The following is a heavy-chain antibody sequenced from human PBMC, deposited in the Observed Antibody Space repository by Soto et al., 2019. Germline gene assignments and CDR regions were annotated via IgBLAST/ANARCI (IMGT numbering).Heavy chain of an antibody. CDR3: ARPIHNIGIAAAGRVGY. Sequence: ASVKVSCKASGYTFTSYAMHWVRQAPGQRLEWMGWINAGNGNTKYSQKFQGRVTITRDTSASTAYMELSSLRSEDTAVYYCARPIHNIGIAAAGRVGYWGQGTLVTVSS. CDR2: INAGNGNT. CDR1: GYTFTSYA. D-gene: IGHD6-13*01. J-gene: IGHJ4*02. V-gene: IGHV1-3*01.